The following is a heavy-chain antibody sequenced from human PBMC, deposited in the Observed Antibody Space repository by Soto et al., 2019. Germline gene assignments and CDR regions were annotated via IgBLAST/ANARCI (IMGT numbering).Heavy chain of an antibody. D-gene: IGHD3-22*01. CDR2: ISYDGSNK. Sequence: QVQLVESGGGVVQPGRSLRLSCAASGFTFSSYGLHWVRQAPGKGLEWVAVISYDGSNKYYADSVKGRFTISRDNSKNTLYLQMNSLRAEDTAVYYCAKDCGYDYGGSKFDYWGQGTLVTVSS. CDR3: AKDCGYDYGGSKFDY. CDR1: GFTFSSYG. V-gene: IGHV3-30*18. J-gene: IGHJ4*02.